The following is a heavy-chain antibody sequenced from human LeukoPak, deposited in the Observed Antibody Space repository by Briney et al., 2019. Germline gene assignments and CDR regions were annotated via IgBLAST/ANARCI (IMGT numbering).Heavy chain of an antibody. Sequence: ASVKVSCKASGYTFTSYGISWVRQAPGQGLEWMGWISAYNGNTNYAQKLQGRVTMTTDTSTSTAYMELRSLRSDDTAVYYCAKDLNLTNYFDYWGQGTLVTVSS. J-gene: IGHJ4*02. CDR3: AKDLNLTNYFDY. CDR2: ISAYNGNT. V-gene: IGHV1-18*01. D-gene: IGHD1-1*01. CDR1: GYTFTSYG.